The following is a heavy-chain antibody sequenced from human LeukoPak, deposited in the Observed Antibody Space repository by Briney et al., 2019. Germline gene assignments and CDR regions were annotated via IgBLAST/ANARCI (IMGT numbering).Heavy chain of an antibody. V-gene: IGHV4-59*08. CDR3: ARCYYDFWSGGEYDGMDV. CDR2: IYYSGST. Sequence: PSQTLSLTCTVSGASISSYYWSWIRQPPGKGLEWIGYIYYSGSTNYNPSLKSRVTISVDTSKNQFSLKLSSVTVADTAVYYCARCYYDFWSGGEYDGMDVWGQGTTVTVSS. D-gene: IGHD3-3*01. CDR1: GASISSYY. J-gene: IGHJ6*02.